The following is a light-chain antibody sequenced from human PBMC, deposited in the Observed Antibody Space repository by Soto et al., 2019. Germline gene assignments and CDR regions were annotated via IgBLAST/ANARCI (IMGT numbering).Light chain of an antibody. CDR2: GAS. Sequence: EIVLTLSPGTLSLPPGERAPLSCRASQSVSSSYLAWYQQKPGQAPRLLIYGASSRATGIPDRFSGSGSGTDFTLTISRLEPEDFAVYYCQQNGSSPITFGQGTRLEIK. J-gene: IGKJ5*01. CDR3: QQNGSSPIT. CDR1: QSVSSSY. V-gene: IGKV3-20*01.